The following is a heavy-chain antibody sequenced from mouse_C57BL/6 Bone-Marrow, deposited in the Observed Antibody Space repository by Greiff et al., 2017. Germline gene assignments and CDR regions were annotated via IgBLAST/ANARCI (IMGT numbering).Heavy chain of an antibody. J-gene: IGHJ4*01. CDR1: GYSITSDY. D-gene: IGHD1-1*01. CDR3: ARSGYYGRGDY. CDR2: ISYSGST. Sequence: EVMLVESGPGLAKPSQTLSLTCSVTGYSITSDYWNWLRKFPGNKLEYMGYISYSGSTYYNPSLKSRISITRDTSKNQYYLQLNSVTTEDTATYYCARSGYYGRGDYWGQGTSVTVSS. V-gene: IGHV3-8*01.